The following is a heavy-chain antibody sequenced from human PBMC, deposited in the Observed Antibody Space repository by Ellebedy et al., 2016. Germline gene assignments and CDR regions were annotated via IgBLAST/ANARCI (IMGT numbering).Heavy chain of an antibody. Sequence: GGSLRLXXAASGFTFSSYWMSWVRQAPGKGLEWVANIKQDGSEKYYADSVKGRFTISRDNSKNTLYLQMNSLRAEDTAVYYCAKDQGIFGVVMGYMDVWGKGTTVTVSS. CDR3: AKDQGIFGVVMGYMDV. CDR2: IKQDGSEK. J-gene: IGHJ6*03. V-gene: IGHV3-7*01. D-gene: IGHD3-3*01. CDR1: GFTFSSYW.